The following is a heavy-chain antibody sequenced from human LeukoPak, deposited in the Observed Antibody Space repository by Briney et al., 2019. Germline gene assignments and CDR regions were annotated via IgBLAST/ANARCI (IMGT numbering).Heavy chain of an antibody. V-gene: IGHV4-39*01. D-gene: IGHD3-3*01. J-gene: IGHJ4*02. Sequence: SETLSLTCTVSGGSISSSSYYWGWIRQPPGKGLEWIGSIYYSGSTYYNPSLKSRVTISVDTSKNQFSLKLSSVTAADTAVYYCVCLRFLEWLSDTYYFDYWGQGTLVTVSS. CDR2: IYYSGST. CDR1: GGSISSSSYY. CDR3: VCLRFLEWLSDTYYFDY.